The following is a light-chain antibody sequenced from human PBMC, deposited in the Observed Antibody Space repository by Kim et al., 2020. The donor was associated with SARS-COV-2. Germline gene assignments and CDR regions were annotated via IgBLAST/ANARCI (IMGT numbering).Light chain of an antibody. CDR2: WAS. J-gene: IGKJ3*01. V-gene: IGKV4-1*01. CDR3: QQYYSTPFT. Sequence: ASINCKSSQSVLHSSNNKNYLAWYQQKPGQAPKLLIYWASTRESGVPDRFSGSGSGTDFTLTISSLQAEDVAVYYCQQYYSTPFTFGPGTKVDIK. CDR1: QSVLHSSNNKNY.